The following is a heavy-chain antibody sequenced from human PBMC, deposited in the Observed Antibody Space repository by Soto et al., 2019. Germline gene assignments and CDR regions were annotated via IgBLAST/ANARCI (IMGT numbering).Heavy chain of an antibody. J-gene: IGHJ6*03. CDR1: GFTFSGSA. Sequence: EVQLVESGGGLVQPGGSLKLSCAASGFTFSGSAMHWVRQASGKGLEWVGRIRSKGNKYATAYGASLKGRFTISRDDSKNTAYLQMSSLNTEDTAVYYCSRQASDFWSGKPQYYMDVWGKGTTVTVSS. CDR2: IRSKGNKYAT. CDR3: SRQASDFWSGKPQYYMDV. D-gene: IGHD3-3*01. V-gene: IGHV3-73*01.